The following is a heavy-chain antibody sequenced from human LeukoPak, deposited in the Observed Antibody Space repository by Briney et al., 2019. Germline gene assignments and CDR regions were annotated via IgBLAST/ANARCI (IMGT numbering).Heavy chain of an antibody. CDR2: ISAYNGNT. CDR3: ARKGAMGTVDY. CDR1: GYTFSSYG. Sequence: ASVKVFCKASGYTFSSYGICRVRQAPGQGLEWMGWISAYNGNTNYAQKLQGRVTMTADTSTSTAYMELRSLRSDDTAVYYCARKGAMGTVDYWGQGTLVTVSS. V-gene: IGHV1-18*01. J-gene: IGHJ4*02. D-gene: IGHD1-14*01.